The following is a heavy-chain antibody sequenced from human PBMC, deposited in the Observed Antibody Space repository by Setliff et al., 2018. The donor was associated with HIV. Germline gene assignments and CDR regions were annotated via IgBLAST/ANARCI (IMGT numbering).Heavy chain of an antibody. CDR2: IYPSDSDT. D-gene: IGHD1-26*01. J-gene: IGHJ6*02. V-gene: IGHV5-51*01. CDR3: ARCSGSYPCDGMDV. CDR1: GYRFTSYC. Sequence: PGESLKISCKGFGYRFTSYCIGWARHMPGKGLEWMGIIYPSDSDTRYSPSFQGQVTISADKSISIAYLQWNSLKASDTAMYYCARCSGSYPCDGMDVWGQGTTVTVSS.